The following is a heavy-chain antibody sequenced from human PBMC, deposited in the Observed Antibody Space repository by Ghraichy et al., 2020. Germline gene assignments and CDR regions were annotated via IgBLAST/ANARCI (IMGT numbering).Heavy chain of an antibody. J-gene: IGHJ6*02. Sequence: GGSLRLSCAASGFTFRTYDMHWVRLATGRGLEWVSTITTADDTYYPGSVKGRFTVSRENAKNSMYLQMNNLRAGDTAVYYCARMNPLDCSGTGCYAVGMDVWGQGTTVTVSS. V-gene: IGHV3-13*01. CDR3: ARMNPLDCSGTGCYAVGMDV. CDR1: GFTFRTYD. CDR2: ITTADDT. D-gene: IGHD2-2*01.